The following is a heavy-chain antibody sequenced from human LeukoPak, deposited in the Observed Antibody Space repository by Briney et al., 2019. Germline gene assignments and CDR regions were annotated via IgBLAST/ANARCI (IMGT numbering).Heavy chain of an antibody. CDR2: IYYSGST. J-gene: IGHJ4*02. CDR3: ARHRYSSSWSDFDY. CDR1: GVSISSYY. V-gene: IGHV4-59*08. Sequence: PSETLSLTCTVSGVSISSYYWSWIRQPPGKGLEWIGYIYYSGSTNYNPSLKSRVTISVDTSKNQFSLKLSSVTAADTAVYYCARHRYSSSWSDFDYWGQGTLVTVSS. D-gene: IGHD6-13*01.